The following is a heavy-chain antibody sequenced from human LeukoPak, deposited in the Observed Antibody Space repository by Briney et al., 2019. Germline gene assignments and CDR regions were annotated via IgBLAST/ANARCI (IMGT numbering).Heavy chain of an antibody. CDR1: GFTVSSNY. CDR2: IYSGGST. CDR3: ASALGTYYDILTGYLDQDY. Sequence: GGSLRLSCAASGFTVSSNYMSWVRQAPEKVLEWVSVIYSGGSTYYADSVKGRFTISRDNSKNTLYLQMNSLRAEDTAVYYCASALGTYYDILTGYLDQDYWGQGTLVTVSS. V-gene: IGHV3-66*01. D-gene: IGHD3-9*01. J-gene: IGHJ4*02.